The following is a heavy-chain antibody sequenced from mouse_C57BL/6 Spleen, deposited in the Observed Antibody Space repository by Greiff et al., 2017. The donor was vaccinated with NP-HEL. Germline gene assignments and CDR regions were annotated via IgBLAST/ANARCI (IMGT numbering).Heavy chain of an antibody. D-gene: IGHD1-1*02. V-gene: IGHV1-82*01. J-gene: IGHJ4*01. CDR1: GYAFSSSW. CDR2: IYPGDGDT. CDR3: AQGGYYAMDY. Sequence: QVQLQQSGPELVKPGASVKISCKASGYAFSSSWMNWVKQRPGKGLEWIGRIYPGDGDTNYNGKFKGKATLTADKSSSTAYMQLSSLTSEDSAVYSCAQGGYYAMDYWGQGTSVTVSS.